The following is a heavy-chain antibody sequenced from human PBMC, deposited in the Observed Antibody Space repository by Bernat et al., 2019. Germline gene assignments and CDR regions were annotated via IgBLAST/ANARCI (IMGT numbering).Heavy chain of an antibody. D-gene: IGHD2-2*01. CDR3: ARDISFVVVPAAGYYGMDV. J-gene: IGHJ6*02. CDR2: IWYDGSNK. V-gene: IGHV3-33*01. Sequence: QVQLVESGGGVVQPGRSLRFSCAASGFTFSSYGMHWVRQAPGKGLEWVAVIWYDGSNKYYADSVKGRFTISRDNSKNTLYLQMNSLRAEDMAVYYCARDISFVVVPAAGYYGMDVWGQGTTVTVSS. CDR1: GFTFSSYG.